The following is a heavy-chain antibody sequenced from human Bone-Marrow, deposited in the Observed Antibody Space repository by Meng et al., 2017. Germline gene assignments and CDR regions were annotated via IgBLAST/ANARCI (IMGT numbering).Heavy chain of an antibody. CDR2: IKRNSDGGTI. V-gene: IGHV3-15*01. Sequence: VQVGEAGGGLVKAGGALRLSCVASGLSFTDAWMSWVRQAPGKGLEWVGRIKRNSDGGTIDYAAPVKGRFTISRDDSKNTLYLQMDSLITEDTAVYFCATGAAAADHWGQGTLVTVSS. CDR3: ATGAAAADH. CDR1: GLSFTDAW. J-gene: IGHJ4*02. D-gene: IGHD6-13*01.